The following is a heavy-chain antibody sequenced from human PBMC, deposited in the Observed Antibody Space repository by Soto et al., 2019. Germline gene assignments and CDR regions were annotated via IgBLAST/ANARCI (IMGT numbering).Heavy chain of an antibody. CDR2: IKSKTDGGTT. D-gene: IGHD6-13*01. CDR3: ARDTLGVRAAAPPTV. CDR1: GFTFSNAW. V-gene: IGHV3-15*01. J-gene: IGHJ6*02. Sequence: PGGSLRLSCAASGFTFSNAWMSWVRQAPGKGLEWVGRIKSKTDGGTTDYAAPVKGRFTISRDDSKNTLYLQMNSLKTEDTAVYYCARDTLGVRAAAPPTVWGQGTTVTVSS.